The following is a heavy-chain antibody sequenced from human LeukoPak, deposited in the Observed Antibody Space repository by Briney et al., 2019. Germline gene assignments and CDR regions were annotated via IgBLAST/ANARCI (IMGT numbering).Heavy chain of an antibody. J-gene: IGHJ4*02. CDR2: ISDSGGNT. CDR1: GFTFSNYA. D-gene: IGHD3-10*01. Sequence: GGSLRLSCAASGFTFSNYAMHWVRQAPGKGLEWVAGISDSGGNTKYADSVKGRFTISRDSPKNTLYLHMNSLRAEDTAVYFCAKRGVVIRVILVGFHKEAYYFDSWGQGALVTVSS. CDR3: AKRGVVIRVILVGFHKEAYYFDS. V-gene: IGHV3-23*01.